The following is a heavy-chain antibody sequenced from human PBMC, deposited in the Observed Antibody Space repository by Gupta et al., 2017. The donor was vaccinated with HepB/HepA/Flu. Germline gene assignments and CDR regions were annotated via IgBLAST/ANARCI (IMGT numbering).Heavy chain of an antibody. CDR3: ARHGPSCAGYYSSYYYGMDV. D-gene: IGHD3-22*01. V-gene: IGHV5-51*01. CDR2: IYPGDSDT. J-gene: IGHJ6*02. Sequence: EVQLVQSGAEVKQPGESLKSYGKGSGYSFISYWIGRVRGMPGKGMEWMGIIYPGDSDTKYSPSFQGQVTISADKSISTAYLQWSSLKASDTAMDYCARHGPSCAGYYSSYYYGMDVWGQGTTVTVSS. CDR1: GYSFISYW.